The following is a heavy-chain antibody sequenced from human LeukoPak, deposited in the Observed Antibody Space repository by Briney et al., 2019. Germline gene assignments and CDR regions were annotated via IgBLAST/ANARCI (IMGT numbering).Heavy chain of an antibody. V-gene: IGHV1-69*01. Sequence: SVKVSCKASGGTFSSYAISWVRQAPGQGLEWMGGIIPIFGTANCAQKFQGRVTITADESTSTAYMELSSLRSEDTAVYYCAREGLWSGYNYYYYYMDVWGKGTTVTVSS. CDR1: GGTFSSYA. CDR3: AREGLWSGYNYYYYYMDV. J-gene: IGHJ6*03. D-gene: IGHD3-3*01. CDR2: IIPIFGTA.